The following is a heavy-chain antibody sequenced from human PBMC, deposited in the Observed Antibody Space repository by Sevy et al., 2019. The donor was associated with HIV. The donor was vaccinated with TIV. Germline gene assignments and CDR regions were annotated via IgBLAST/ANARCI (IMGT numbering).Heavy chain of an antibody. D-gene: IGHD3-9*01. Sequence: SETLSLACTVSGGSISSGGYYWSWIRQHPGKGLEWIGYIYYSGSTYYNPSLKSRVTISVDTSKNQFSLKLSSVTAADTAVYYCARRAWLVGDYYFDYWGQGTLVTVSS. CDR2: IYYSGST. CDR1: GGSISSGGYY. CDR3: ARRAWLVGDYYFDY. J-gene: IGHJ4*02. V-gene: IGHV4-31*03.